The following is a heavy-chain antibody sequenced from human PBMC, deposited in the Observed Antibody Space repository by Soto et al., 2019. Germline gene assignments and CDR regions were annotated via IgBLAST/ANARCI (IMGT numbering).Heavy chain of an antibody. CDR3: ARGPYYCPAYGMDV. D-gene: IGHD1-26*01. Sequence: ASVKVSCKASGYTFTDYYIHWVRQAPGQGLEWMGWISPRTGSANFAQRFQGRVSMTRDTSITTAYMELRRLKSDDTAVYYCARGPYYCPAYGMDVWGTGTTVTVSS. J-gene: IGHJ6*04. CDR1: GYTFTDYY. V-gene: IGHV1-2*02. CDR2: ISPRTGSA.